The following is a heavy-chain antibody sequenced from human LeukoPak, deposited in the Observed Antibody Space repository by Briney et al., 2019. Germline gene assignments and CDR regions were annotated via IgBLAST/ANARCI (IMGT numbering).Heavy chain of an antibody. J-gene: IGHJ6*02. CDR2: ISSSSSYT. CDR1: GFTFSDYY. V-gene: IGHV3-11*06. Sequence: GGSLRLSCAASGFTFSDYYMSWIRQAPGKGLEWVSYISSSSSYTNYADSVKGRFTISRDNAKNSLYLQMNSLRAEDTAVYYCARAEVAVAGYNYYYGMDVWGQGTTVTVSS. CDR3: ARAEVAVAGYNYYYGMDV. D-gene: IGHD6-19*01.